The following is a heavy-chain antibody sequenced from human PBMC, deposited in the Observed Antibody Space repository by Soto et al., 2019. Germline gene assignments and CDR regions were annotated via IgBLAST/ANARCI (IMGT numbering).Heavy chain of an antibody. D-gene: IGHD6-6*01. CDR2: TYYRSKWYN. V-gene: IGHV6-1*01. Sequence: QSQTLSLTCAISGDSVSSNSAAWNWIRQSPSRGLEWLGRTYYRSKWYNDYAVSVKSRITINPDTSKNQFSLQLNSVTPEDTGVYDCARAPGGHSSIAAHFDYGGQGTLVTVSS. J-gene: IGHJ4*02. CDR3: ARAPGGHSSIAAHFDY. CDR1: GDSVSSNSAA.